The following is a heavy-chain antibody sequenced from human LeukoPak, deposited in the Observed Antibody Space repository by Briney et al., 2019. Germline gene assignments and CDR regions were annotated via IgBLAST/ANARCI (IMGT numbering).Heavy chain of an antibody. J-gene: IGHJ3*02. D-gene: IGHD4-17*01. CDR3: ARRDYGDYEGAFDI. CDR2: IYYSGST. V-gene: IGHV4-39*07. CDR1: GGSISSSSYY. Sequence: SETLSLTCTVSGGSISSSSYYWGWLRQPPGKGLEWIGSIYYSGSTYYNPSLKSRVTISVDTSKNQYSLKLSSVTAADTAVYYCARRDYGDYEGAFDIWGQGTMVTVSS.